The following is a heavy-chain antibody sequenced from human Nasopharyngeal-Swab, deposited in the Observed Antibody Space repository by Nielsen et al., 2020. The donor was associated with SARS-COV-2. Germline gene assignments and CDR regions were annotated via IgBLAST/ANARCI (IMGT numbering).Heavy chain of an antibody. CDR2: MNKDASDI. J-gene: IGHJ4*02. CDR1: GFTFSESW. V-gene: IGHV3-7*01. D-gene: IGHD3-3*01. Sequence: GVLKISCVASGFTFSESWMSWVRQIPGKGLEWVATMNKDASDISYVDSVKGRFTISRDNAKNSLYLQMNSLRAEDTAVYSCARRMAARGQKFWDYWGLGTLVTVSS. CDR3: ARRMAARGQKFWDY.